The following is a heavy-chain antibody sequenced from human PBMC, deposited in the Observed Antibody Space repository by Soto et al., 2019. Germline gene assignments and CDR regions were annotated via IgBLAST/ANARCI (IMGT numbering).Heavy chain of an antibody. J-gene: IGHJ4*02. V-gene: IGHV1-69*13. CDR2: IIPIFGTA. D-gene: IGHD2-15*01. CDR1: GGTFSSYA. Sequence: ASVKVSCKASGGTFSSYAISWVRQAPGQGLEWMGGIIPIFGTANYAQKFQGRVTITADESTSTAYMELSSLRAEDTAVYYCARDGFKEWWSAVGYWGQGTLVTVSS. CDR3: ARDGFKEWWSAVGY.